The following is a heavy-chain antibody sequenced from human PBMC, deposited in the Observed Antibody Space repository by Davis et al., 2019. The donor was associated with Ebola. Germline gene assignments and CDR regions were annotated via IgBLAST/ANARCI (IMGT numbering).Heavy chain of an antibody. CDR1: GFTFSSYS. CDR2: GTSADT. V-gene: IGHV3-23*01. J-gene: IGHJ3*01. Sequence: GESLKISCAASGFTFSSYSMHWVRRAPGKGLEWVSTYGTSADTYYADSVKGRFTISRDNSKNTLYLQMNGLRVEDTAIYYCVKDTSNVWFDVWGQGTMVTVSS. D-gene: IGHD6-19*01. CDR3: VKDTSNVWFDV.